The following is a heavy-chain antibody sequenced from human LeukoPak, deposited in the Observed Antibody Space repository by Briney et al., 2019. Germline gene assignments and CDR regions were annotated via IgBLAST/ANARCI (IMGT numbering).Heavy chain of an antibody. V-gene: IGHV3-21*01. CDR2: ISSSSSYI. J-gene: IGHJ4*02. CDR1: GFTFSSYS. CDR3: ARESYYDSSGYSYDY. Sequence: GGSLRLSCAASGFTFSSYSMNWVRQAPGKGLEWVSSISSSSSYIYYADSVKGRFTISRDNAKNSLYLQMNSLRAEDTAVYYCARESYYDSSGYSYDYWGQGTLVTVSS. D-gene: IGHD3-22*01.